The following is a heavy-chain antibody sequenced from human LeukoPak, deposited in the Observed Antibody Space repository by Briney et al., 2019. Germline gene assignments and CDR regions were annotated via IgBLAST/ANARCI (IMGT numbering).Heavy chain of an antibody. D-gene: IGHD3-3*02. CDR3: ATWQFWSGYHFEY. CDR1: GYAFSGYW. V-gene: IGHV3-7*01. CDR2: IKDDGGET. Sequence: PRGSLKLSCVASGYAFSGYWMSWVRQAPGEGLEWRANIKDDGGETYSTESVQGRFTLSRDNAQNSIYLQLNSLTPDDTAVYDCATWQFWSGYHFEYWGQGTQVTDSS. J-gene: IGHJ4*02.